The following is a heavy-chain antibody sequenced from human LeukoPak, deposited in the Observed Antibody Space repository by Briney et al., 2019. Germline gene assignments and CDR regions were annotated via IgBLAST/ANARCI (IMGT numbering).Heavy chain of an antibody. CDR3: ARDTVNGPFVISLDY. D-gene: IGHD2-8*01. Sequence: GGSLRLSCAASGFSFSSYAMNWVRQAPGKGLEWVSHISSGGNTEYYVDSVRGRFSMSRDDPKNLLFLQMNSLRAEDTAVYYCARDTVNGPFVISLDYWGQGALVTVSS. V-gene: IGHV3-48*03. CDR1: GFSFSSYA. J-gene: IGHJ4*02. CDR2: ISSGGNTE.